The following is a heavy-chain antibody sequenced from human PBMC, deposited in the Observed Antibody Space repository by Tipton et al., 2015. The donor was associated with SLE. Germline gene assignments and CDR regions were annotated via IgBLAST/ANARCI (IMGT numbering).Heavy chain of an antibody. V-gene: IGHV3-23*01. CDR3: ASHGSGSSYYFDY. D-gene: IGHD3-10*01. CDR2: ISGSGGST. J-gene: IGHJ4*02. CDR1: GFAFSSYW. Sequence: SLRLSCAASGFAFSSYWMSWVRQAPGKGLEWVSAISGSGGSTYYADSVKGRFTISRDNSKNTLYLQMNSLRAEDTAVYYCASHGSGSSYYFDYWGQGTLVAVSS.